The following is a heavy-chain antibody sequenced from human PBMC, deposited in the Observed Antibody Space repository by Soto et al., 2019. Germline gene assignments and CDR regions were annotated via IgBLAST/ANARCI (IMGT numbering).Heavy chain of an antibody. D-gene: IGHD3-10*01. Sequence: SETLSLTCTVSGGFISSYYWSWIRQPAGKGLELIGRIYTSGSTNYNPSLKSRVTMSVDTSKNQFSLKLSSVTAADTAVYYCARDYYGSVSYDNYYYYGMDVWGQGTTVTVSS. CDR2: IYTSGST. V-gene: IGHV4-4*07. CDR1: GGFISSYY. J-gene: IGHJ6*02. CDR3: ARDYYGSVSYDNYYYYGMDV.